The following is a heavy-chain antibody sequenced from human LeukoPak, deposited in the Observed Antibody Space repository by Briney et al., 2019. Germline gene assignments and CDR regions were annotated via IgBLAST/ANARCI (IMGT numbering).Heavy chain of an antibody. D-gene: IGHD6-19*01. CDR2: ISYDGSNK. Sequence: GGSLRLSCAAFGFTFSSYAMHWVRQAPGKGLEWVAVISYDGSNKYYADSVKGRFTISRDNSKNTLYLQMNSLRAEDTAVYYCAREAVAGYFDYWGQGTLVTVSS. J-gene: IGHJ4*02. V-gene: IGHV3-30*04. CDR1: GFTFSSYA. CDR3: AREAVAGYFDY.